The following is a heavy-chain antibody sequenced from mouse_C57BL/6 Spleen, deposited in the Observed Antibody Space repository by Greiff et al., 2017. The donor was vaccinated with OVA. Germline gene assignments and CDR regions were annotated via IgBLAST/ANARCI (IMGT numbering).Heavy chain of an antibody. CDR3: AKNWGYYGSSPFYWYFDV. CDR2: IWRGGST. D-gene: IGHD1-1*01. CDR1: GFSLTSYG. J-gene: IGHJ1*03. Sequence: QVQLQQSGPGLVQPSQSLSITCTVSGFSLTSYGVHWVRQSPGKGLEWLGVIWRGGSTDYNAAFMSRLSITKDNSKSQVFFKMNSLQADDTAIYYCAKNWGYYGSSPFYWYFDVWGTGTTVTVSS. V-gene: IGHV2-5*01.